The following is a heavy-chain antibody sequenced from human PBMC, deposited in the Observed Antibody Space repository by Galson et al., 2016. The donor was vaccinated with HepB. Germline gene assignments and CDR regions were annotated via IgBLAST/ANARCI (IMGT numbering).Heavy chain of an antibody. CDR1: GYTFTSYY. CDR2: INPSGGGT. D-gene: IGHD3-3*01. Sequence: SVKVSCKASGYTFTSYYIHWVRQAPGQGLEWMGIINPSGGGTSYAQRFQGRVTMTRDTSTSTVYMGLSSLRSEDTAVYYCARDPVYYDFWSGYYPFNWFDPLGQGTLVTVSS. CDR3: ARDPVYYDFWSGYYPFNWFDP. V-gene: IGHV1-46*01. J-gene: IGHJ5*02.